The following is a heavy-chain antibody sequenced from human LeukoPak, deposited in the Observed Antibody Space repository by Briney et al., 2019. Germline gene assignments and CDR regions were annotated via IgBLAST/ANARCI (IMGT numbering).Heavy chain of an antibody. CDR1: GYTFTSYD. Sequence: ASVKVPCKASGYTFTSYDINWVRQATGQGLEWMGWMNPNSGNTGYAQKFQGRVTMTTDTSTSTAYMELRSLRSDDTAVYYCARDYSKHYYGSGSYRYWGQGTLVTVSS. CDR2: MNPNSGNT. V-gene: IGHV1-8*01. D-gene: IGHD3-10*01. J-gene: IGHJ4*02. CDR3: ARDYSKHYYGSGSYRY.